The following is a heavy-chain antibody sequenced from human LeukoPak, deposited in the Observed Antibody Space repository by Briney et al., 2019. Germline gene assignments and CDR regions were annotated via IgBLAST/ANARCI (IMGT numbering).Heavy chain of an antibody. J-gene: IGHJ4*02. Sequence: ASVKVSCKVSGYTLTELSMHWVRQAPGKGLEWMGGFDPEDGETIYAQKFQGRVTMTEDTSTDTAYMELSSLRSEDTAVYYCATDVFGAYGDYHIYRGLNYWGQGTLVTVSS. V-gene: IGHV1-24*01. D-gene: IGHD4-17*01. CDR1: GYTLTELS. CDR3: ATDVFGAYGDYHIYRGLNY. CDR2: FDPEDGET.